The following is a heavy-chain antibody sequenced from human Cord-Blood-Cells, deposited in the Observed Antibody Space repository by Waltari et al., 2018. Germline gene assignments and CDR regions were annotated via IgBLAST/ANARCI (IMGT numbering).Heavy chain of an antibody. CDR1: GGSFSGSY. CDR2: INQSGTT. V-gene: IGHV4-34*01. CDR3: EGLKYYFCCGRGG. D-gene: IGHD3-16*01. Sequence: VQLQQWGAGLLKPSETLSLTCAVYGGSFSGSYRSWLRQPPGKGQEWHCAINQSGTTNATQSVTSRLTISVDTSESQFSRKLSSVTDADMAVYSCEGLKYYFCCGRGGWGQGTTVTVS. J-gene: IGHJ6*02.